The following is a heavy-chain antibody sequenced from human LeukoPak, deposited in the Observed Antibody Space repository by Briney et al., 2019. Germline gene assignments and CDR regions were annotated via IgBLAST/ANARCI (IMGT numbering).Heavy chain of an antibody. V-gene: IGHV3-23*01. Sequence: PGGSLRLSCTASGFTFSSYAMSWVRQAPGKGLEWVSAISGSGGSTNYADSVKGRFTIPRDTSKNTLYLQMNSLRAEDTAVYYCAEDLDGMVRGVASNWGQGTLVTVSS. CDR2: ISGSGGST. CDR1: GFTFSSYA. CDR3: AEDLDGMVRGVASN. J-gene: IGHJ4*02. D-gene: IGHD3-10*01.